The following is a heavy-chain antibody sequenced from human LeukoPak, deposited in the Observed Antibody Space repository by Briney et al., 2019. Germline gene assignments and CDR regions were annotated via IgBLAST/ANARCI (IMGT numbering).Heavy chain of an antibody. J-gene: IGHJ6*03. CDR2: ISSSSSYI. V-gene: IGHV3-21*01. Sequence: GGSLRLSCAASGFTFSSYSMNWVRQAPGKGLEWVSSISSSSSYIYYADSVKGRFTISRDNAKNSLYLQMNSLRAEDTAVYYCAREKVGFWSYYYYMDVWGKGTTVTVTS. D-gene: IGHD1-1*01. CDR1: GFTFSSYS. CDR3: AREKVGFWSYYYYMDV.